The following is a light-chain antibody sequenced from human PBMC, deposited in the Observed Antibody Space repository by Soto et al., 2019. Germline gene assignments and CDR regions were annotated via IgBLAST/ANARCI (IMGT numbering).Light chain of an antibody. CDR2: DAS. V-gene: IGKV3-11*01. CDR3: QQRSNWPPLT. CDR1: QSVSSY. J-gene: IGKJ4*01. Sequence: EIVLSQSPATLSLSPGERATLSCRASQSVSSYLAWYQQKPGQAPRLLIYDASNRATGVPVRFSGSGSGTDCTLTISSLEPEDVAVYYCQQRSNWPPLTFGGGTKVEIK.